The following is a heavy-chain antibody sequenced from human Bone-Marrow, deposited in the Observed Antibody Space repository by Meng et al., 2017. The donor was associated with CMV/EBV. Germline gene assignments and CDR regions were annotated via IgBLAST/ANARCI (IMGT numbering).Heavy chain of an antibody. Sequence: ASGFTFSSYAMSWVRQAPGEGLDWVSVIRGSDGSTYYADSVRGRFTISRDNSKNTLYLQMNSLRAEDTAVYYCAKDMYSGSRGSFDYWGQGTLVTVSS. CDR2: IRGSDGST. CDR1: GFTFSSYA. V-gene: IGHV3-23*01. CDR3: AKDMYSGSRGSFDY. J-gene: IGHJ4*02. D-gene: IGHD1-26*01.